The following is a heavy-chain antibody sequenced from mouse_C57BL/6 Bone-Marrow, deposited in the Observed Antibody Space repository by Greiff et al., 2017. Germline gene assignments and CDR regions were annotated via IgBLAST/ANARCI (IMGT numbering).Heavy chain of an antibody. CDR3: ARYYGSSLFAY. Sequence: EVQRVESGGGLVKPGGSLKLSCAASGFTFSDYGMHWVRQAPEKGLEWVAYISSGSSTIYYADTVKGRFTISRDNAKNTLFLQMTSLRSEDTAMYYCARYYGSSLFAYWGQGTLVTVSA. CDR2: ISSGSSTI. D-gene: IGHD1-1*01. V-gene: IGHV5-17*01. CDR1: GFTFSDYG. J-gene: IGHJ3*01.